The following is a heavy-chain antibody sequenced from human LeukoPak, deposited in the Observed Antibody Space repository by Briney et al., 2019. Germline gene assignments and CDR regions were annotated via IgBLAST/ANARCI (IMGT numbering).Heavy chain of an antibody. CDR1: GGTFSSYA. V-gene: IGHV1-69*04. CDR3: ARDGYYDSRRGWFDP. D-gene: IGHD3-22*01. Sequence: ASVKVSCKASGGTFSSYAIGWVRQAPGQGLEWMGRIIPILGIANYAQKFQGRVTITADKSTSTAYMELSSLRSEDTAVYYCARDGYYDSRRGWFDPWGQGTLVTVSP. J-gene: IGHJ5*02. CDR2: IIPILGIA.